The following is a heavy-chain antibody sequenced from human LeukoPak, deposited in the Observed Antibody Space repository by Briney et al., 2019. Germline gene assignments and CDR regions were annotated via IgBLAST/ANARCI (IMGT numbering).Heavy chain of an antibody. J-gene: IGHJ5*02. Sequence: ASVKVSCKASGYIFTSYGITWVRQAPGQGLEWMGWINTNTGNPTYAQGFTGRFVFSLDTSVSTAYLQISSLKAEDTAVYYCARVLYSSSWNNWFDPWGQGTLVTVSS. CDR2: INTNTGNP. CDR3: ARVLYSSSWNNWFDP. V-gene: IGHV7-4-1*02. CDR1: GYIFTSYG. D-gene: IGHD6-13*01.